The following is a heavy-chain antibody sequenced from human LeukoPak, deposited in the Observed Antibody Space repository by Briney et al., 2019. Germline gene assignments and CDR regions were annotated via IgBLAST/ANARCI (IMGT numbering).Heavy chain of an antibody. V-gene: IGHV1-46*01. CDR2: INPSGGST. CDR3: AREGGVFLRGYREWYFDY. Sequence: ASVKVSCKASGYTFTSYYMHWVRQAPGQGLEWMGIINPSGGSTSYAQKFQGRVTMTTDTSTSTVYMELSSLSSEDRAVYYCAREGGVFLRGYREWYFDYWGQGTLVPVS. J-gene: IGHJ4*02. D-gene: IGHD3-22*01. CDR1: GYTFTSYY.